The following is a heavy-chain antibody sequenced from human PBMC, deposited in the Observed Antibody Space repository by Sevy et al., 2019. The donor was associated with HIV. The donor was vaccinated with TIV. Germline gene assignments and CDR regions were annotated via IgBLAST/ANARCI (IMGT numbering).Heavy chain of an antibody. CDR1: GFTFSSDA. D-gene: IGHD2-8*01. Sequence: GGSLRLSCAASGFTFSSDAMHWVHQAPGKGLEWVAVISYDGSNKYYADSVKGRFTISRDNSKNTLYLQMNSLRAEDTAVYYCARDHGARLKGPFDIWGQGTMVTVSS. J-gene: IGHJ3*02. V-gene: IGHV3-30-3*01. CDR3: ARDHGARLKGPFDI. CDR2: ISYDGSNK.